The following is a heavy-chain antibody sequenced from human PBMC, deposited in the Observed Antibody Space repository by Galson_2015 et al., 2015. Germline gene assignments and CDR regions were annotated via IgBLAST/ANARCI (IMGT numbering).Heavy chain of an antibody. V-gene: IGHV3-30*18. J-gene: IGHJ4*02. D-gene: IGHD3-22*01. Sequence: SLRLSCAASGFTFSSYGMHWVRQAPGKGLEWVAVISYDGSNKYYADSVKGRFTISRDNSKNTLYLQMNSLRAEDTAVNYCAKDLDSYDSSGHDYWGQGTLVTVSS. CDR1: GFTFSSYG. CDR3: AKDLDSYDSSGHDY. CDR2: ISYDGSNK.